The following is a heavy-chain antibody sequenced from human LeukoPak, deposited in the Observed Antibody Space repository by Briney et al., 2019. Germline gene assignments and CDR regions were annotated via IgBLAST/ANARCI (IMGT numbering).Heavy chain of an antibody. D-gene: IGHD5/OR15-5a*01. CDR3: VRRYYEYNVYDRHFDF. CDR1: GFTFSRDW. CDR2: ISDGGGIT. J-gene: IGHJ4*02. V-gene: IGHV3-74*03. Sequence: SGGSLRLSCAASGFTFSRDWMHWVRQSPGKGLVWFSRISDGGGITTYADSVRVRFTISRDNAKSTVFLQMNSMRVEDTAVYFCVRRYYEYNVYDRHFDFWGQGILVTVSS.